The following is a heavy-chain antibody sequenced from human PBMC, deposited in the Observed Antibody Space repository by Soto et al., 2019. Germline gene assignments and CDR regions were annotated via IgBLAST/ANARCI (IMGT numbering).Heavy chain of an antibody. D-gene: IGHD3-16*02. J-gene: IGHJ4*02. CDR1: GGSIDRNW. CDR3: AGSTSYRLDY. Sequence: ETLSLTCAVSGGSIDRNWWSWARQPPGKGLEWIGEVHHSGSTHYNPSLQSRVSMSVDKSKKELSLKLSSVTASDTAVYYCAGSTSYRLDYWGQGTLVTVSS. V-gene: IGHV4-4*02. CDR2: VHHSGST.